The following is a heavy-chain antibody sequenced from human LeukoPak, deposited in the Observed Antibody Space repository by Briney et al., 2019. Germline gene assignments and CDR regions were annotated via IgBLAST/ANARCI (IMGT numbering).Heavy chain of an antibody. CDR2: IYSGGST. CDR1: GFTVSSNY. CDR3: ARGHYDSSGYRALVY. J-gene: IGHJ4*02. Sequence: GGSLRLSCAASGFTVSSNYMSWVRQAPGKGLEWVSVIYSGGSTCYADSVKGRFTISRDNSKNTLYLQMNSLRAEDTAVYYCARGHYDSSGYRALVYWGQGTLVTVSS. V-gene: IGHV3-66*01. D-gene: IGHD3-22*01.